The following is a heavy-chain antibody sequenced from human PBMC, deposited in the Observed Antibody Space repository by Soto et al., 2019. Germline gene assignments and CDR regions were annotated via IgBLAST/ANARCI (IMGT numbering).Heavy chain of an antibody. Sequence: ASVKVSCKVSGYTLTELSMHWLRQAPGKGLEWMGWISAYNGNTKYAQKLQGRVTMTTDTSTSTAYMELRSLRSDDTAVYYCARGVGSGSYYNQYNWFDPWGQGTLVTVSS. D-gene: IGHD3-10*01. V-gene: IGHV1-18*01. J-gene: IGHJ5*02. CDR2: ISAYNGNT. CDR1: GYTLTELS. CDR3: ARGVGSGSYYNQYNWFDP.